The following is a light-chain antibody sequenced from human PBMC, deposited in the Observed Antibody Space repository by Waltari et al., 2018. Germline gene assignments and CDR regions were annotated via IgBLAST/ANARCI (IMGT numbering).Light chain of an antibody. CDR2: SNN. Sequence: QQLPGPAPKLLIDSNNQRPSGVPDRCSGSKSGRAASLAISGLQSEDEADYYCAAWDGILNAYVFGTGTQVPVL. CDR3: AAWDGILNAYV. V-gene: IGLV1-44*01. J-gene: IGLJ1*01.